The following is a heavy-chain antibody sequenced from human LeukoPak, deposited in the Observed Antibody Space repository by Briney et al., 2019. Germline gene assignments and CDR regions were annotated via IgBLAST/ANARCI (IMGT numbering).Heavy chain of an antibody. V-gene: IGHV3-48*04. Sequence: GGSLRLSCAASGFTFSSYSMNWVRQAPGKGLEWVSYISSSSSTIYYADSVKGRFTISRDNAKNSLYLQMNSLRAEDTAVYYCARALLWFGESAGCDYWGQGTLVTVSS. CDR2: ISSSSSTI. D-gene: IGHD3-10*01. CDR1: GFTFSSYS. J-gene: IGHJ4*02. CDR3: ARALLWFGESAGCDY.